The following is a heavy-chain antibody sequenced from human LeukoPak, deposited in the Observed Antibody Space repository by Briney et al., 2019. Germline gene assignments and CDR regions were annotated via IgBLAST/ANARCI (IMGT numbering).Heavy chain of an antibody. J-gene: IGHJ6*02. CDR3: ARSSGTVVRGALGTRSYRYYGMDV. D-gene: IGHD3-10*01. V-gene: IGHV3-48*03. CDR1: GFTFSNYE. CDR2: ISSSGSSI. Sequence: GGSLRLSCAASGFTFSNYEMNWVRQAPGKGLEWVSYISSSGSSIYHADSVKGRFTISRDNAKSSLYLQMNSLRAEGTAVYYCARSSGTVVRGALGTRSYRYYGMDVWGQGTTVTVSS.